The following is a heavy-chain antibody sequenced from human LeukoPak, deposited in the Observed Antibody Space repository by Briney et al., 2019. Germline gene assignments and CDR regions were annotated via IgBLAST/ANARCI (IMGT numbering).Heavy chain of an antibody. V-gene: IGHV3-23*01. J-gene: IGHJ4*02. Sequence: PGGSLRLSCAASGFTFNNYAMTWVRQGPGQGLEWVSTISSSGGNTYYADSVKGRFTISRDNSKNTLYLQMNSLRAEDTALYYCAKALSRVLRSTIDYWGQGTLVTVSS. CDR2: ISSSGGNT. D-gene: IGHD3-3*01. CDR3: AKALSRVLRSTIDY. CDR1: GFTFNNYA.